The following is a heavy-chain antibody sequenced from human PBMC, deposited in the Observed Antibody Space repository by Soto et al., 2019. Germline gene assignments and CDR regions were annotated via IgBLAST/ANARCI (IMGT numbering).Heavy chain of an antibody. J-gene: IGHJ4*02. CDR2: IVGIGDTA. CDR3: SKDYDYGASLPFDY. V-gene: IGHV3-23*01. Sequence: EVQLLEAGGGLVQPGGSLRLSCAASGFTFRNYGMSWVRQAPGKGLEWLSAIVGIGDTAYYSDSVRGRFTISRDNSTNTLYLHLNDLRAEDTAIYYCSKDYDYGASLPFDYWGQGTLVTVSS. D-gene: IGHD4-17*01. CDR1: GFTFRNYG.